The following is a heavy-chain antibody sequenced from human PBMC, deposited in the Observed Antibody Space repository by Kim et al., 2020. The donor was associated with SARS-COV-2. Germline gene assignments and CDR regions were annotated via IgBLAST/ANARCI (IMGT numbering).Heavy chain of an antibody. CDR2: IYHSGST. CDR3: ARDTGYSPDY. CDR1: GDSISSGGHY. Sequence: SETLSLTCTVSGDSISSGGHYWSWIRQHPGEGLEWIGYIYHSGSTYYNPSLKSRVTMSVDTSNNQFSLKLNSVTAADTAVYYCARDTGYSPDYWGQGTLVTVSS. D-gene: IGHD2-21*01. J-gene: IGHJ4*02. V-gene: IGHV4-31*03.